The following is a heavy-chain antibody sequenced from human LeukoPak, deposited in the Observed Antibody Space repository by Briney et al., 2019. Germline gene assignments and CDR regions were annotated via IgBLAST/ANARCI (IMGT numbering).Heavy chain of an antibody. V-gene: IGHV1-69*13. CDR1: GGTFSSYA. CDR2: IIPVFGTA. Sequence: SVKVSCKASGGTFSSYAISWVRQAPGQGLEWMGGIIPVFGTANYAQKFQGRVTITADESTSTAYMELSSLRSEDTAVYYCARGVVAGFPPGNYYYYMDVWGKGTTVTVSS. J-gene: IGHJ6*03. CDR3: ARGVVAGFPPGNYYYYMDV. D-gene: IGHD6-19*01.